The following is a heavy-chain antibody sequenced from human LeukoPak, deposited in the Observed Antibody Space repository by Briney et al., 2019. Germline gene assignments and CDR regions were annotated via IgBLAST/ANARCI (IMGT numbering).Heavy chain of an antibody. CDR1: GGSISSYS. J-gene: IGHJ6*02. D-gene: IGHD4-17*01. V-gene: IGHV4-59*01. Sequence: SETLSLTCTVSGGSISSYSWSWIRQPPGKGLEGIGYIYYSGSTNYNPSLKSRVTISVDTSKNQFSLKLSSVTAADTAVYYCARDRYGDRYYYYGMDVWGQGTTVTVSS. CDR3: ARDRYGDRYYYYGMDV. CDR2: IYYSGST.